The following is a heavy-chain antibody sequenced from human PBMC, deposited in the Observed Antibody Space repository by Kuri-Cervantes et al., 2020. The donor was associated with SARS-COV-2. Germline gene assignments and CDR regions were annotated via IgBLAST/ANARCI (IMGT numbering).Heavy chain of an antibody. J-gene: IGHJ4*02. CDR1: GGSISSSSYY. CDR3: ARGRPDCSGDECSPNMIDY. D-gene: IGHD2-8*02. CDR2: IYHSGST. Sequence: SETLSLTCTVSGGSISSSSYYWGWIRQPPGKGLEWIGSIYHSGSTYYNPSLKSRVTISVDTSKNQFSLKLSSVTAADTAVYYCARGRPDCSGDECSPNMIDYWGQGTLVTVSS. V-gene: IGHV4-39*07.